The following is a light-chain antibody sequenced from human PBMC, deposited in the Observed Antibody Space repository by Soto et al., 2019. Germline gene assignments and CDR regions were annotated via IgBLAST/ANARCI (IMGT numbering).Light chain of an antibody. CDR3: QQRSSWPLIT. V-gene: IGKV3-11*02. J-gene: IGKJ5*01. Sequence: VLTQSPATLSLSPGERATLSCRASQSVSGFLAWYQQKPGQAPRLLLFDASNRATGVPARCIGGGSCGNVTLTIISLEEEDDAAYYCQQRSSWPLITFGQGTRLEIK. CDR2: DAS. CDR1: QSVSGF.